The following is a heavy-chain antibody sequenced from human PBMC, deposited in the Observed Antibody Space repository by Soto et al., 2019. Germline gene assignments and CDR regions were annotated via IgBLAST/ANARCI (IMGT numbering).Heavy chain of an antibody. CDR3: ARGGQVRGGMDV. Sequence: PGGSLRLSCAASGFTVISTYMSWVRQAPGKGLEWVSFIYSGGSTYYADSVKGRFTISRDNSKNTLYLQMNSLRVEDTAVCYCARGGQVRGGMDVWGQGTTVTVSS. CDR1: GFTVISTY. J-gene: IGHJ6*02. V-gene: IGHV3-53*01. CDR2: IYSGGST.